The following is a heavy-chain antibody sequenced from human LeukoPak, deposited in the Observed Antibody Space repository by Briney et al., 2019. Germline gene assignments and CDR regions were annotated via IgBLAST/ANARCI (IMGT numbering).Heavy chain of an antibody. D-gene: IGHD3-22*01. J-gene: IGHJ5*02. CDR3: ARGLTYYYDSSGYLLP. CDR1: GYTFTSYD. CDR2: MNPNSGNT. V-gene: IGHV1-8*01. Sequence: ASVKVSCKASGYTFTSYDINWVRQATGQGLEWMGWMNPNSGNTGYAKKFQGRVTITRNTSISTAYMELSSLRSEDTAVYYCARGLTYYYDSSGYLLPWGQGTLVTVSS.